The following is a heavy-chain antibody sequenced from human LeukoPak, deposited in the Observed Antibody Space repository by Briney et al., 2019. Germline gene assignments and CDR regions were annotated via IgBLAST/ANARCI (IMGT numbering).Heavy chain of an antibody. Sequence: GGSLRLSCAASGFIFDDYAMHWVRQAPGKGLEWVSGISWNSGMIGYADSVKGRFTISRDNAKNSLYLQMNSLRAEDTAVYYCARDNDFWSGYYYDEDDAFDIWGQGTMVTVSS. V-gene: IGHV3-9*01. CDR2: ISWNSGMI. D-gene: IGHD3-3*01. CDR3: ARDNDFWSGYYYDEDDAFDI. J-gene: IGHJ3*02. CDR1: GFIFDDYA.